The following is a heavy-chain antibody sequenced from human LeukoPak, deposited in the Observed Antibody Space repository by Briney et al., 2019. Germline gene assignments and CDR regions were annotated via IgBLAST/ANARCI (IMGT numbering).Heavy chain of an antibody. D-gene: IGHD3-16*01. CDR3: ARHGGGGAAWKFFFAS. CDR2: IYHSGST. CDR1: GGSISSSSYY. V-gene: IGHV4-39*01. J-gene: IGHJ4*02. Sequence: PSETLSLTCSVSGGSISSSSYYWGWIRQPPGKGLEWIGSIYHSGSTDYNPSLKSRATISVSTSKNHFSLKLQSVTASDTAVYPCARHGGGGAAWKFFFASWGQGTVVPVFS.